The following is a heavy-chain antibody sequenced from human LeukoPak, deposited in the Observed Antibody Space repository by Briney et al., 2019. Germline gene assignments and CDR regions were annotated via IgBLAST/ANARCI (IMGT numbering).Heavy chain of an antibody. J-gene: IGHJ4*02. CDR3: VRVEYSSSWLPFDY. V-gene: IGHV3-21*01. Sequence: GSLRLSCAASGFTLSSCTMNWVRQAPGKGLEWVSCIDSSSSYIYYADSVKGRFTVSRDNAKNSLYLQMNSLRAEDTAVYYCVRVEYSSSWLPFDYWGQGTLVTVSS. CDR2: IDSSSSYI. D-gene: IGHD6-13*01. CDR1: GFTLSSCT.